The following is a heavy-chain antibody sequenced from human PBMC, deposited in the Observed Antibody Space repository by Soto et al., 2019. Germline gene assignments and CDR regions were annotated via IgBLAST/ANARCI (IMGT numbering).Heavy chain of an antibody. CDR2: IYYSGST. CDR3: ARTGYRPDYYYYYGMDV. V-gene: IGHV4-59*01. J-gene: IGHJ6*02. D-gene: IGHD3-9*01. Sequence: SETLSLTCTVSGGSISSYYWSWIRQPPGKGLEWIGYIYYSGSTNYNPSLKSRVTISVDTSKDQFSLKLSSVTAADTAVYYCARTGYRPDYYYYYGMDVWGQGTTVTVSS. CDR1: GGSISSYY.